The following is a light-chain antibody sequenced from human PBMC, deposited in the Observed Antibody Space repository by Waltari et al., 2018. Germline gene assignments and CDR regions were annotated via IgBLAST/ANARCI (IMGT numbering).Light chain of an antibody. Sequence: QPVLPQPPSSSASPRESARPTCTLPSAINVGDFNIYRSQPKPGSPPRFLLYYNSDSEKAQGSGVPSRFSGSKDASANAGILVISGLQSEDEADYYCLFWPSNVWVFGGGTKLTVL. J-gene: IGLJ3*02. CDR1: SAINVGDFN. CDR3: LFWPSNVWV. CDR2: YNSDSEK. V-gene: IGLV5-37*01.